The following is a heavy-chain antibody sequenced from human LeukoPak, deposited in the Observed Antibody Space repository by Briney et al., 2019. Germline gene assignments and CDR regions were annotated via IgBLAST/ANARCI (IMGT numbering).Heavy chain of an antibody. Sequence: GGSLRLSCAASGFIFSNYGMSWVRQAPGKGLEWVSAIRGNADTTYYADSVKGRFTISRDNAKNSLYLQMNSLRAEDTAVYYCARDGYGDPFDYWGQGTLVTVSS. CDR3: ARDGYGDPFDY. J-gene: IGHJ4*02. V-gene: IGHV3-23*01. D-gene: IGHD4-17*01. CDR2: IRGNADTT. CDR1: GFIFSNYG.